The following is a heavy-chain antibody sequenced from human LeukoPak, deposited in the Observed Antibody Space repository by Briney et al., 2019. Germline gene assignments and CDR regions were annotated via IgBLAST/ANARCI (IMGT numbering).Heavy chain of an antibody. CDR1: GFTVSSNY. CDR2: IYTGHST. Sequence: GGSLRPSCAASGFTVSSNYMSWVRQAPGKVLEWVSVIYTGHSTYYADSVRGRFNISRDNSKNTLYLQMNSLRAEDTAVYYCARVRPHPIIDVWGKGTTVTVSS. J-gene: IGHJ6*03. D-gene: IGHD6-6*01. V-gene: IGHV3-53*01. CDR3: ARVRPHPIIDV.